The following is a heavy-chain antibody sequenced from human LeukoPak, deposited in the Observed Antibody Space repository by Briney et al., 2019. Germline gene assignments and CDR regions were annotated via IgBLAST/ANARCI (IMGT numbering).Heavy chain of an antibody. J-gene: IGHJ1*01. Sequence: PSETLSLTCTVSGGSISSSSYYWGWIRQPPGKGLEWIGSIYYSGSTYYNPSLKSRVTISVDTSKNQFSLKLSSVTAADTAVYYCARDGGYSSSWSYFQHWGQGTLVTVSS. V-gene: IGHV4-39*07. D-gene: IGHD6-13*01. CDR1: GGSISSSSYY. CDR3: ARDGGYSSSWSYFQH. CDR2: IYYSGST.